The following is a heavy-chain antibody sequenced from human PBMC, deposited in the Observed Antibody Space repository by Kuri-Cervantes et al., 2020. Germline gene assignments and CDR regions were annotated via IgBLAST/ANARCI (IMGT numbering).Heavy chain of an antibody. CDR2: IKQDGSDK. CDR1: GSTFSSYW. CDR3: ARGHSSAWDY. Sequence: GGSLRLSCAASGSTFSSYWMSWVRQAPGKGLEWVANIKQDGSDKYYVDSVKGRFTISRDNAENSLYLQMDSLRAEDTAVYYCARGHSSAWDYWGQGTLVTVSS. J-gene: IGHJ4*02. V-gene: IGHV3-7*04. D-gene: IGHD6-19*01.